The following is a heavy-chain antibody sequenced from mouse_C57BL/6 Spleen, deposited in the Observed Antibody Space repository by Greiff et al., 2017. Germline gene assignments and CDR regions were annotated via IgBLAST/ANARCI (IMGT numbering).Heavy chain of an antibody. CDR3: ASGLRYFDD. CDR1: GFNINNTY. V-gene: IGHV14-3*01. CDR2: IDTANGNT. Sequence: EVQLQQSVAELVRPGASVKFSCTASGFNINNTYMHWVKQRPEQGLEWIGRIDTANGNTKFAPEFQGKAPMTADTSSNTAYLQLNSLTSEDTGIYYCASGLRYFDDWGPGTTLTVSS. J-gene: IGHJ2*01. D-gene: IGHD3-1*01.